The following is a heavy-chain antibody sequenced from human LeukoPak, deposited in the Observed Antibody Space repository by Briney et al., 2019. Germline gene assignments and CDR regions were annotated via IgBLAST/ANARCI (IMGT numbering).Heavy chain of an antibody. CDR3: ARPRYNWNFKGPYNWFDP. J-gene: IGHJ5*02. Sequence: SETLSLTCTVSGGSISSSSYYWGWIRQPPGKGLERIGSIYYSGSTYYNPSLKSRVTISVDTSKNQFSLKLSSVTAADTAVYYCARPRYNWNFKGPYNWFDPWGQGTLVTVSS. V-gene: IGHV4-39*01. CDR2: IYYSGST. CDR1: GGSISSSSYY. D-gene: IGHD1-7*01.